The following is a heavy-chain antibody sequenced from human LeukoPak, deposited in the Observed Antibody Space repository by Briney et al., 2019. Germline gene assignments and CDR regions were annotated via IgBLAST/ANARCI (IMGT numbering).Heavy chain of an antibody. Sequence: GGALEISFQGSGYRFTSYWIGWVRPVPGKGLGWTGIIYPGDSDTKYSPSFQGQVTISADKSISTAYLQWSSLKASDTAMYYCARVPSPTHIRFLQPRSVYGMDVWGQGTTVTVSS. J-gene: IGHJ6*02. CDR1: GYRFTSYW. CDR2: IYPGDSDT. V-gene: IGHV5-51*01. CDR3: ARVPSPTHIRFLQPRSVYGMDV. D-gene: IGHD3-3*01.